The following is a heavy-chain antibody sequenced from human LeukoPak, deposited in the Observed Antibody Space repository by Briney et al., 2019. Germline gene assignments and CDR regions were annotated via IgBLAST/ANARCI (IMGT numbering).Heavy chain of an antibody. V-gene: IGHV3-49*04. CDR3: TRVFRLSNAFDI. J-gene: IGHJ3*02. CDR2: IRSKAYGGTT. Sequence: PGGSLRLSCTASGFTFGDYAMSWVRQAPGKGLEWVGFIRSKAYGGTTEYAASVKGRFTISRDDSKSIAYLQMNSLKTEDTAVYYCTRVFRLSNAFDIWGQGTMVTVSS. CDR1: GFTFGDYA.